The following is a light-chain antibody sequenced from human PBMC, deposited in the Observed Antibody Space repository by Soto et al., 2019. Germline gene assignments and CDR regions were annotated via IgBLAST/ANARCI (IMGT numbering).Light chain of an antibody. CDR1: QSVSNY. Sequence: DIQMTQSPSSLSASVGDRVTITCRASQSVSNYLNWNQQNPGKAPKLLIYGAISLHSGVPSRFSGSGSGTYFTLTISNLQPEDFASYYCQQSYSTPGTFGQGTKVEIK. V-gene: IGKV1-39*01. CDR2: GAI. CDR3: QQSYSTPGT. J-gene: IGKJ1*01.